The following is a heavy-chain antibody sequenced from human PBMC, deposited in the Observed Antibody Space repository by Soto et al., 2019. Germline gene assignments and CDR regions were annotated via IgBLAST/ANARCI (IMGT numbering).Heavy chain of an antibody. CDR2: VYSSGAT. Sequence: SETLSLTCTVSGDSVSNYYWSWIRQPAGRGLEWIGRVYSSGATNYNPSLNGRVTMSVDTSRNQFSLRLSSVTAADTAIYYCTRGPNWNYYYYGVDVWGQGXAVTVYS. CDR3: TRGPNWNYYYYGVDV. D-gene: IGHD1-20*01. V-gene: IGHV4-4*07. J-gene: IGHJ6*02. CDR1: GDSVSNYY.